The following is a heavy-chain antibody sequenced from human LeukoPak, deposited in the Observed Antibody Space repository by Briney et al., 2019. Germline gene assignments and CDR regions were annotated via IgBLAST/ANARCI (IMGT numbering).Heavy chain of an antibody. CDR1: GFTFSSNA. Sequence: GGSLRLSCTASGFTFSSNAMNWVRQAPGKGLEWVSAITGGGGRTYYADSVKGRFTISRDNYKTTLYLQMNSMRAEDTAIYYCSKEYTGTFSPFPSYFDNWGQGTLVTVSS. CDR2: ITGGGGRT. J-gene: IGHJ4*02. CDR3: SKEYTGTFSPFPSYFDN. V-gene: IGHV3-23*01. D-gene: IGHD1-26*01.